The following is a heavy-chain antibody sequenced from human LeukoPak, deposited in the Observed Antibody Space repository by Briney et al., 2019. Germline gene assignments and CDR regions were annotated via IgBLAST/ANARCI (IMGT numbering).Heavy chain of an antibody. J-gene: IGHJ4*02. CDR2: ITGSGGST. D-gene: IGHD3-10*01. V-gene: IGHV3-23*01. Sequence: GGSLRLSCAASGFTFSNYGLSWVRQAPGKGLEWVSGITGSGGSTYYADSVKGRFTISRDNSKNTLYLNSLRAEDTAVYYCARASIEDYYGSGSYGVDYWGQGTLVTVSS. CDR1: GFTFSNYG. CDR3: ARASIEDYYGSGSYGVDY.